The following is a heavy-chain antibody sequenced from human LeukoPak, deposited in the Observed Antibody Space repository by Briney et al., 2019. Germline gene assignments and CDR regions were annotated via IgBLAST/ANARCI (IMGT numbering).Heavy chain of an antibody. CDR3: ARSRGSSGTINWFDP. CDR2: ICPEDSDT. D-gene: IGHD3-10*01. Sequence: GESLKISCETSGYFFTIYWIAWVRQKPGTGLEWMGAICPEDSDTIYSPSFQGQVAISADRSIRTAYLQLNSLEASDTAMYYCARSRGSSGTINWFDPWGQGTLVTVSS. V-gene: IGHV5-51*01. CDR1: GYFFTIYW. J-gene: IGHJ5*02.